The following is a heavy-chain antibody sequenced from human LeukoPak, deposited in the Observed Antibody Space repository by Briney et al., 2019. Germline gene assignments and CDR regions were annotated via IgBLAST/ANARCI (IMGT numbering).Heavy chain of an antibody. CDR1: GFTFSTYW. V-gene: IGHV3-7*04. CDR3: AREGGPPPWYFDL. J-gene: IGHJ2*01. Sequence: PGGSLRLSCATSGFTFSTYWMTWVRQAPGKGLEWMANIKQDGSEKYYVDSVKGRFTISRDNAKNSLYLQMNSLSAEDTAVYHCAREGGPPPWYFDLWGRGTLVTVSS. D-gene: IGHD3-16*01. CDR2: IKQDGSEK.